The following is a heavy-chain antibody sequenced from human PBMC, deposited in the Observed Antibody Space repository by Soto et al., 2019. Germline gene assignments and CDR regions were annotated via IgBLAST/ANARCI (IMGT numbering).Heavy chain of an antibody. D-gene: IGHD6-19*01. V-gene: IGHV3-23*01. Sequence: EVQLLDSGGGLVQPGGSLRLSCAASGFTFSSSAMSWVRQAPGKGLEWVSAVSGSGGTTYYADSVRGRFTISRDNSKSTLYLQINSLRAEDTAIYFCARCTVDTIVTSGWCHYLDPWGQGTLVTVSS. J-gene: IGHJ5*02. CDR1: GFTFSSSA. CDR2: VSGSGGTT. CDR3: ARCTVDTIVTSGWCHYLDP.